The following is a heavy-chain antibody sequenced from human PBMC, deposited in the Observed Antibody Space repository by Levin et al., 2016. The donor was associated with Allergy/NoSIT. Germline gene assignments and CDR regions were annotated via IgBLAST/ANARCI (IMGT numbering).Heavy chain of an antibody. V-gene: IGHV4-39*07. CDR2: IYSSGST. CDR3: AIRPNVSPPYYYGMDV. J-gene: IGHJ6*02. Sequence: WIRQPPGKGLEWIGSIYSSGSTYYNPSLKNRVTISVDTSKNQFSLNLTAVTTADTAVYYCAIRPNVSPPYYYGMDVWGQGTTVTVSS. D-gene: IGHD3-16*01.